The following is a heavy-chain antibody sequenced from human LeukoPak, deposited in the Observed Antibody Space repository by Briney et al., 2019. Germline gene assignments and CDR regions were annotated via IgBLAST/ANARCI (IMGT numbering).Heavy chain of an antibody. J-gene: IGHJ3*01. D-gene: IGHD6-6*01. CDR3: ARFEIYSGSAGRG. CDR1: GFTFSDYT. Sequence: GGSLRLSCAASGFTFSDYTMNWVRQAPGKGLEWVSSISGSSSYVYYADSVKGRFTIFRDNAKNSLSPQRNSLRAEDTAVYYCARFEIYSGSAGRGWGQGTMVTVSS. CDR2: ISGSSSYV. V-gene: IGHV3-21*06.